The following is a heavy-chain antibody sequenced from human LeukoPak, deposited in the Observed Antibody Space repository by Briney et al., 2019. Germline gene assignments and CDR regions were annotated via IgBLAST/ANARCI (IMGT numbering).Heavy chain of an antibody. D-gene: IGHD6-13*01. Sequence: SETLSLTCTVSGGSISSSSYYWGWIRQPPGKGLEWIVSIYYSGSTYYNPSLKSRVTISVDTSKNQFSLKLSSVTAADTAVYYCARHLAAGIAVFDPWGQGTLVTVSS. CDR2: IYYSGST. V-gene: IGHV4-39*01. CDR3: ARHLAAGIAVFDP. J-gene: IGHJ5*02. CDR1: GGSISSSSYY.